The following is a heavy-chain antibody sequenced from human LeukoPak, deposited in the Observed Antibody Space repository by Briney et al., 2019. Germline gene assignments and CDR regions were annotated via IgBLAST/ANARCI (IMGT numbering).Heavy chain of an antibody. Sequence: ASVKVSSKASGYAFATYAIHWVRQAPGQRLEWMGWSNAGNGNTKYSQEFQGRVTITRDTSATTAYMELSSLRSEDMAIYYCARGAFCGGDCYFFDSWGQGTLVTVSS. CDR2: SNAGNGNT. J-gene: IGHJ4*02. V-gene: IGHV1-3*02. D-gene: IGHD2-21*02. CDR3: ARGAFCGGDCYFFDS. CDR1: GYAFATYA.